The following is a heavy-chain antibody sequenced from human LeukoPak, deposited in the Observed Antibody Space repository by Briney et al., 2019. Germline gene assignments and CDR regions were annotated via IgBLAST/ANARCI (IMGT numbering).Heavy chain of an antibody. CDR2: ISSSSSYI. D-gene: IGHD2-15*01. Sequence: PGGSLRLSCAASGFTFSSYSMNWVRQAPGKGLEWVSSISSSSSYIYYADSVKGRFTISRDNAKNSLYLQMNSLRAEDTAVYYCARDIGLLRAPDAFDIWGQGTMVTVSS. V-gene: IGHV3-21*01. J-gene: IGHJ3*02. CDR3: ARDIGLLRAPDAFDI. CDR1: GFTFSSYS.